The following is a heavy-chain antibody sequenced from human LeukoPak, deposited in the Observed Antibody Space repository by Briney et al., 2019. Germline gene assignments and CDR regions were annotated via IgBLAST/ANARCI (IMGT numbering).Heavy chain of an antibody. CDR3: ALRRGYSYGSVFDY. J-gene: IGHJ4*02. V-gene: IGHV4-34*01. CDR2: INHSGST. CDR1: GGSFSGYY. D-gene: IGHD5-18*01. Sequence: PSETLSLTCAVYGGSFSGYYWSWIRQPPGKGLEWIGEINHSGSTNYNPSLKSRVTISVDTSKNQFSLKLSSVTAADTAVYYCALRRGYSYGSVFDYWGQGTLVTVSS.